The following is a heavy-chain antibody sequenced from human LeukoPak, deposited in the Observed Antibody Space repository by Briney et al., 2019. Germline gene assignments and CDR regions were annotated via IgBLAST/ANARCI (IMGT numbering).Heavy chain of an antibody. Sequence: PGGSLRLSCAASGFTFSSYEMNWVRQAPGKGLEWVSYISSSGSTIYYADSVKGRFTISRDNSKNTLYLQMNSLRAEDTAVYYCAEGVPLYYFDYWGQGTLVTVSS. CDR1: GFTFSSYE. V-gene: IGHV3-48*03. D-gene: IGHD1-1*01. CDR3: AEGVPLYYFDY. J-gene: IGHJ4*02. CDR2: ISSSGSTI.